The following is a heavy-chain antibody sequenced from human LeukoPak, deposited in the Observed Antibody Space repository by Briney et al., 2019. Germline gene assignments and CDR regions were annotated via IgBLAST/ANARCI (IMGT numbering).Heavy chain of an antibody. Sequence: QPGGSLRLSCAASGFTVSRNYMSWVRQAPGKGLEWVSVIFSGGTTYYADSVKGRFTISRDNSKNTLYLQMNSLRAEDTAVYYCAREGNYYDMDVWGQGTTVTVSS. J-gene: IGHJ6*02. CDR3: AREGNYYDMDV. V-gene: IGHV3-53*01. CDR2: IFSGGTT. CDR1: GFTVSRNY.